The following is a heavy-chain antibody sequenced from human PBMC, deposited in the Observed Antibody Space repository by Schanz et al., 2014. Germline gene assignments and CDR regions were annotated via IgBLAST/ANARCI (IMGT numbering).Heavy chain of an antibody. Sequence: QVQLVQSGAEVRKPGSSVRVSCKASGGTFTSYAFSWVRQAPGQGLEWMGRISAYNGNTNYAQKLQGRVTMTTDTSTSTAYMELRSLRSDETAVYYCARDNLVSSSWYNYYGMDVWGQGTTVTVSS. J-gene: IGHJ6*02. CDR1: GGTFTSYA. CDR2: ISAYNGNT. V-gene: IGHV1-18*01. CDR3: ARDNLVSSSWYNYYGMDV. D-gene: IGHD6-13*01.